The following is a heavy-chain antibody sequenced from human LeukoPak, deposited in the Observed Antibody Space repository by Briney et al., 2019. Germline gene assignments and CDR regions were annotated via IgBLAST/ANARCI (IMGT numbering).Heavy chain of an antibody. CDR1: GGSISSYS. CDR3: ARHSLWFGERYFDY. CDR2: IYYSRGT. J-gene: IGHJ4*02. Sequence: SETLSLTCTVSGGSISSYSWSWIRQPPGKGLEWIGYIYYSRGTNYNPSLKSRVTISVDPSKNQFSLKLSSVTAADTAVYYCARHSLWFGERYFDYWGQGTLVTVSS. V-gene: IGHV4-59*08. D-gene: IGHD3-10*01.